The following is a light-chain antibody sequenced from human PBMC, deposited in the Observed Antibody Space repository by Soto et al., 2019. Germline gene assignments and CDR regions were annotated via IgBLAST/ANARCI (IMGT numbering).Light chain of an antibody. V-gene: IGKV3-11*01. J-gene: IGKJ5*01. CDR3: QEGSNWTPPIT. CDR2: AAS. CDR1: HNVATY. Sequence: EVVLTQSPATLSLSPGESATLSCRASHNVATYLAWYQHKPGQAPRLLIYAASNRATGIPARFSGSGSGTDFTLTISSLEPEDFAVYYCQEGSNWTPPITFGKVTRLEI.